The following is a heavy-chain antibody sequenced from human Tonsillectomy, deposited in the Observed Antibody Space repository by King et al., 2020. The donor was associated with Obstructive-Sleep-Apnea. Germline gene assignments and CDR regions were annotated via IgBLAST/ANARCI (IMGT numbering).Heavy chain of an antibody. Sequence: VQLVESGGGLVQPGGSLRLSCAASGFTVSNSYLSWVRQAPGKGLEWVSVIYIGGSIFYADSVKGRFTISRDNSKNTLYLQMNSLRAEDTAVYYCARGMDNSGYYYPYYFDYWGQGTLVTVSS. D-gene: IGHD3-22*01. CDR2: IYIGGSI. V-gene: IGHV3-66*01. CDR1: GFTVSNSY. CDR3: ARGMDNSGYYYPYYFDY. J-gene: IGHJ4*02.